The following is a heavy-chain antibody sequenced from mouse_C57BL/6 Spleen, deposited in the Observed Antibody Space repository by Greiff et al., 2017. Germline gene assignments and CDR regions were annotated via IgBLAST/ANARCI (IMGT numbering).Heavy chain of an antibody. J-gene: IGHJ3*01. Sequence: VQLQQPGAELVKPGASVKVSCKASGYTFTSYWMHWVKQRPGQGLEWIGRIHPSDSYTNYNQKFKGKATLTVDKSSSTAYMQLSSLTSEDSAVYYCAIWGVTTPFAYWGQGTLVTVSA. CDR2: IHPSDSYT. V-gene: IGHV1-74*01. D-gene: IGHD2-2*01. CDR3: AIWGVTTPFAY. CDR1: GYTFTSYW.